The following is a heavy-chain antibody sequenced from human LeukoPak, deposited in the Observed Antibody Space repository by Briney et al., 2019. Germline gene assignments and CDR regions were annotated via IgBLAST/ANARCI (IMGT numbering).Heavy chain of an antibody. Sequence: GGSLRLSCSASGFTFSSYTIHWVRQALGKGLEFVSAITNNGGNTYYADSVKARFTISRDNSKNTVYLQMSSLRAEDTAVYYCVIVRRYFGSSGSDYWGQGTLVTVSS. CDR3: VIVRRYFGSSGSDY. J-gene: IGHJ4*02. CDR2: ITNNGGNT. D-gene: IGHD3-9*01. CDR1: GFTFSSYT. V-gene: IGHV3-64D*06.